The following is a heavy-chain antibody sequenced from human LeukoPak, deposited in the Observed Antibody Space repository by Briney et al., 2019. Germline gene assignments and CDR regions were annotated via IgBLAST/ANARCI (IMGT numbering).Heavy chain of an antibody. V-gene: IGHV1-18*01. J-gene: IGHJ3*02. CDR2: ISGASSNT. CDR3: ARARGTWGHGGFDI. CDR1: VYTFMRHG. D-gene: IGHD2-15*01. Sequence: ASVKVSCKAYVYTFMRHGICSVRQAPRHGLEWMGWISGASSNTSYAQRIKGRVTMTTDTSTSTACMELRGVRSDDTGVYYCARARGTWGHGGFDIWGQGTTVTVSS.